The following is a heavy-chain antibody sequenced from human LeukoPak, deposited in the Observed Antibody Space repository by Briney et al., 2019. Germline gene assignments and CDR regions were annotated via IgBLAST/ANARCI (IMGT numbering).Heavy chain of an antibody. D-gene: IGHD6-13*01. CDR1: GGTFNRYS. V-gene: IGHV1-69*01. CDR3: ARFDDSSSWPDVSHYYYMDV. CDR2: ITPIFGAP. J-gene: IGHJ6*03. Sequence: SVKVSCKASGGTFNRYSISWVRQAPGQGPQWMGAITPIFGAPNYAQRFQGRLKITADASTTTAYMELSRLTSDDTAVYYCARFDDSSSWPDVSHYYYMDVWGKGTTVTVSS.